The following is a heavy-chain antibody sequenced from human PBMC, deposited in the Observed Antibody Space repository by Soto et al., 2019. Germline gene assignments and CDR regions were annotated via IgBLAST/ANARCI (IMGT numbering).Heavy chain of an antibody. CDR1: GGTFSSYA. Sequence: ASVKVSCKASGGTFSSYAISWVRQAPGQGLEWKGGIIPIFGTANYAQKFQGRFTITADESTSTAYMELSSLRSEDTAVYYCAIMQVVPAAIAHSSSAYYYYGMDVWGQGTTVTSP. D-gene: IGHD2-2*01. J-gene: IGHJ6*02. CDR3: AIMQVVPAAIAHSSSAYYYYGMDV. V-gene: IGHV1-69*13. CDR2: IIPIFGTA.